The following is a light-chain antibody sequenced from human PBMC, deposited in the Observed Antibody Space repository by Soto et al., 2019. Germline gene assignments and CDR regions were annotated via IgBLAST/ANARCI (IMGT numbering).Light chain of an antibody. CDR3: QQYYYWPPWT. V-gene: IGKV1-5*03. J-gene: IGKJ1*01. CDR2: KAS. CDR1: HSISTS. Sequence: DILLTQSPSTLSGSVGDRVTITCRVSHSISTSLAWYQQKPGKAPKLLIYKASSLESGVPSRFSGSGSGTDFTLTISGLQSEDFGVYYCQQYYYWPPWTFGQGTKV.